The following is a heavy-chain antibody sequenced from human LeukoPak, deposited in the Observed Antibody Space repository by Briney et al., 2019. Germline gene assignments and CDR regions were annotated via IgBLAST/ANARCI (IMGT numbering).Heavy chain of an antibody. V-gene: IGHV4-59*01. CDR1: GGSISSYY. D-gene: IGHD1-1*01. CDR2: IYYSGNT. CDR3: ARAPERRAFEI. J-gene: IGHJ3*02. Sequence: SETLSLPCTVSGGSISSYYWSWIRQPPGKGLEWIGYIYYSGNTHYNPSLKSRVTISVDMSKKQLSLKLTSVTAADTAVYYCARAPERRAFEIWGQGTLVTVSS.